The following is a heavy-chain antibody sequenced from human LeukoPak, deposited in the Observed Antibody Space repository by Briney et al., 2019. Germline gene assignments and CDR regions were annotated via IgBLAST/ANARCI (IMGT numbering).Heavy chain of an antibody. V-gene: IGHV3-74*01. CDR2: INTDGSST. CDR3: ARVYCSGGSCYYYYYMDV. J-gene: IGHJ6*03. D-gene: IGHD2-15*01. Sequence: GGSLRLSCAASGFTFSSYWMHWVHQAPGKGLVWVSRINTDGSSTSYADSVKGRFTISRDNAKNTLYLQMNSLRAEDTAVYYCARVYCSGGSCYYYYYMDVWGKGTTVTVSS. CDR1: GFTFSSYW.